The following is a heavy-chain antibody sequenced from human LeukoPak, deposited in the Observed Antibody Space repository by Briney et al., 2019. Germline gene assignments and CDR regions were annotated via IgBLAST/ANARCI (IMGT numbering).Heavy chain of an antibody. CDR1: GFTFSDYS. CDR3: ARDYKYAFDN. V-gene: IGHV3-48*01. CDR2: IGIDSGNT. Sequence: GGSLRLSCAASGFTFSDYSMNWVRQAPGKGLEWISYIGIDSGNTNYADSVKGRFTLSGDKAKNSLYLQMISLRVEDTAVYYCARDYKYAFDNWGQGTLVTVSS. J-gene: IGHJ4*02. D-gene: IGHD5-24*01.